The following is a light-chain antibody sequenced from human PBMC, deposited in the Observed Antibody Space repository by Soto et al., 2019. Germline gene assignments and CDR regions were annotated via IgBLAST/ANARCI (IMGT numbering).Light chain of an antibody. V-gene: IGLV1-40*01. CDR3: QSYDSSLNAYV. CDR2: GNI. CDR1: SSNIGAGYD. Sequence: QSVLTQPPSVSGAPGQRVSISCTGSSSNIGAGYDVHWYQHLPGAAPKLLIYGNINRPSGVPDRLSASRSGTSASLAITALQAEDEADYYCQSYDSSLNAYVFGTGTKVTVL. J-gene: IGLJ1*01.